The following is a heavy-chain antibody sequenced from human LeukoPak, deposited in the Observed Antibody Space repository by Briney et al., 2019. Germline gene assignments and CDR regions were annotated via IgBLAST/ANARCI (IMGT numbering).Heavy chain of an antibody. V-gene: IGHV5-51*01. CDR3: ARQTNDYGDYADYYYYYMDV. Sequence: GESLKISCKGSGYSFTSYWIGWVRQMPGKGLEWMGIIYPGDSDTRYSPSFQGQVTISADKSISTAYLQWSSLKASDTAMYYCARQTNDYGDYADYYYYYMDVWGKGTTVTVSS. J-gene: IGHJ6*03. CDR1: GYSFTSYW. D-gene: IGHD4-17*01. CDR2: IYPGDSDT.